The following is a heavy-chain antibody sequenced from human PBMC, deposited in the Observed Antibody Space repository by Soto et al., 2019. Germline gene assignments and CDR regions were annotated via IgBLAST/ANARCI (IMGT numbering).Heavy chain of an antibody. J-gene: IGHJ6*02. CDR3: AREAAIPGGYYGMDV. V-gene: IGHV4-61*01. Sequence: QVQLQESGPGLVKPSETLSLTCTVSGGSVSSGSYYWSWIRQPPGKGLEWIGYIYYSGSTNYNPARKSRVNRSVDTAKNQFSLKLSSVTAADTAVYYCAREAAIPGGYYGMDVWGQGTTVTVSS. CDR1: GGSVSSGSYY. CDR2: IYYSGST. D-gene: IGHD2-2*01.